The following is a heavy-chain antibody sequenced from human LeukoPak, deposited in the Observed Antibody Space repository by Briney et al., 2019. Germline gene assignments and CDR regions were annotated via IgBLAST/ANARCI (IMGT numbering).Heavy chain of an antibody. Sequence: GGSLRLSCAASGFRFSSYAMHWVRQAPGKGLEWVAVISFDKSNKYFADSVKGRFTISRDNAKNSLYLQMNSLRAEDMALYYCAKDRGYSGYDVFDYWGQGTLVTVSS. CDR1: GFRFSSYA. CDR3: AKDRGYSGYDVFDY. CDR2: ISFDKSNK. J-gene: IGHJ4*02. V-gene: IGHV3-30*04. D-gene: IGHD5-12*01.